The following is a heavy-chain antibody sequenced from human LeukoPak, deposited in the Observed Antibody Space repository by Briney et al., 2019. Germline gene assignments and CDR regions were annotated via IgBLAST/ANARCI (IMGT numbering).Heavy chain of an antibody. CDR2: IRNKANGGTT. D-gene: IGHD3-22*01. J-gene: IGHJ3*02. CDR1: GFSFSDYA. CDR3: SRFYSSGWASGAFDI. V-gene: IGHV3-49*04. Sequence: GSLRLSCKTSGFSFSDYAVSWARQAPGKGLEWIGFIRNKANGGTTEYAASVKGRFTISRDDSKTIAHLQMSSLKTEDTAVYYCSRFYSSGWASGAFDIWGQGTMVTVSS.